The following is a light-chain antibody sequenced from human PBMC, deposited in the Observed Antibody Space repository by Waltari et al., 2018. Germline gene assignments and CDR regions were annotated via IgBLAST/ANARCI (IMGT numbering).Light chain of an antibody. J-gene: IGLJ2*01. Sequence: QSVLTQPPSVSGAPGQRVTISCTGSSPNIRPGYDVNCYQQLPGTAPKLLIYGNSDRPSGVPDRFSGSKSGTSASLAITGLQAEDEADYYCQSYDSSLRVRVFGGGTKLTVL. CDR1: SPNIRPGYD. CDR3: QSYDSSLRVRV. CDR2: GNS. V-gene: IGLV1-40*01.